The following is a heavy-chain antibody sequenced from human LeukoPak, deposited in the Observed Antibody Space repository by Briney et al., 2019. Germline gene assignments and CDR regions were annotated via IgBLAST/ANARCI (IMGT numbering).Heavy chain of an antibody. D-gene: IGHD3-3*01. J-gene: IGHJ6*02. CDR1: GYTFTSYD. Sequence: ASVKVSCKASGYTFTSYDINWVRQATGQGLEWMGWMNPNSGNTGYAQKFQGRVTMTRNTSISTAYMELRSLRSDDTAVYYCARDGSYYDFWSGYYPYYYYGMDVWGQGTTVTVSS. CDR3: ARDGSYYDFWSGYYPYYYYGMDV. CDR2: MNPNSGNT. V-gene: IGHV1-8*01.